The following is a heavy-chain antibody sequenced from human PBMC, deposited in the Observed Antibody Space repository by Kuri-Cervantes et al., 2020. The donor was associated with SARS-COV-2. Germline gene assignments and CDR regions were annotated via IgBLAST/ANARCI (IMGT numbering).Heavy chain of an antibody. V-gene: IGHV3-30*18. CDR3: AKALVVNGWRYFDY. Sequence: LSLTCAASGFTFSSYGMHWVRQAPGKGLEWVAVISYDGSNKYYADSVKGRFTISRDNSKNTLYLQMNSLRAEDTAVYYCAKALVVNGWRYFDYWGQGTLVTVSS. D-gene: IGHD6-19*01. CDR1: GFTFSSYG. CDR2: ISYDGSNK. J-gene: IGHJ4*02.